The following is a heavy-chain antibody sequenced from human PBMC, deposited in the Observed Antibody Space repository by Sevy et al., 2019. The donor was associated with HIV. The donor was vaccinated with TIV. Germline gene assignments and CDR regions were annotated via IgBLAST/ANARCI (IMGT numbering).Heavy chain of an antibody. V-gene: IGHV3-48*02. D-gene: IGHD4-17*01. CDR2: ISGTGSTI. CDR3: ARSDYGDYVGWFDP. CDR1: GFTFSSSI. J-gene: IGHJ5*02. Sequence: GGSLRLSCVASGFTFSSSIIIWVRQAPGKGLEWVSSISGTGSTIYYADSVKGRFTISRDNAKNSLYLQMHSLRDEDTAVYYCARSDYGDYVGWFDPWGQGTLVTVSS.